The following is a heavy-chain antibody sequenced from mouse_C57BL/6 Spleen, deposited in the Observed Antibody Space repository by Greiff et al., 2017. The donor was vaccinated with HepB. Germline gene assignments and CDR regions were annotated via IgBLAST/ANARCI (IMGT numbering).Heavy chain of an antibody. Sequence: QVQLQQPGAELVKPGASVKLSCKASGYTFTSYWMHWVKQRPGQGLEWIGMIHPNSGSTNYNEKFKSKATLTVDKSSSTAYMQLSSLTSEDSAVYYCARPYGSMDWYFDVWGTGTTVTVSS. CDR1: GYTFTSYW. D-gene: IGHD1-1*01. CDR3: ARPYGSMDWYFDV. V-gene: IGHV1-64*01. J-gene: IGHJ1*03. CDR2: IHPNSGST.